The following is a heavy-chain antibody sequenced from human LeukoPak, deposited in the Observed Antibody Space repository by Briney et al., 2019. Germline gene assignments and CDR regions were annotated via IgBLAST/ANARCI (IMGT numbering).Heavy chain of an antibody. V-gene: IGHV3-23*01. Sequence: GGSLRLSCVASGFTFSSYAMSWVRQPPGKGLHWVSAISDGGGATYHADSVKGRFTISRDNSKNTLYLQMNSLRAEDTAVYYCAKRYCTGGNCCPDYWGQGTLVTVSS. CDR2: ISDGGGAT. CDR3: AKRYCTGGNCCPDY. CDR1: GFTFSSYA. D-gene: IGHD2-8*02. J-gene: IGHJ4*02.